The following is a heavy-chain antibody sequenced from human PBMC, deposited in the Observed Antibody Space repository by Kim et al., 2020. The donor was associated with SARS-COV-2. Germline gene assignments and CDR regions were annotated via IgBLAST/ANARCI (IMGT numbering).Heavy chain of an antibody. CDR3: ATPESGSGSYYSYYFDY. Sequence: SVKVSCKASGGTFSSYAISWVRQAPGQGLEWMGRIIPILGIANYAQKFQGRVTITADKSTSTAYMELSSLRSEDTAVYYCATPESGSGSYYSYYFDYWGQGTLVTVSS. V-gene: IGHV1-69*04. J-gene: IGHJ4*02. CDR1: GGTFSSYA. CDR2: IIPILGIA. D-gene: IGHD3-10*01.